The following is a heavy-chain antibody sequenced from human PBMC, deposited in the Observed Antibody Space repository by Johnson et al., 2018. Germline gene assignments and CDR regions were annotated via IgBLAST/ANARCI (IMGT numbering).Heavy chain of an antibody. Sequence: QVQLVESGPGLVKPSETLSLTCTVSGGYISSYYWSWIRQPPGKGLEWIGYIYYSGSTNYNPSLKSRVTISVDTSKNQFSLKLSSVTAADTAVYYCARGIPASGWYDVYYYYYMDVWGKGTTVTVSS. CDR2: IYYSGST. CDR3: ARGIPASGWYDVYYYYYMDV. CDR1: GGYISSYY. V-gene: IGHV4-59*01. D-gene: IGHD6-19*01. J-gene: IGHJ6*03.